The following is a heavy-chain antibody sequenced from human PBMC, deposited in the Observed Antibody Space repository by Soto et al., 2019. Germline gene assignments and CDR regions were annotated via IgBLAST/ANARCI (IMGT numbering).Heavy chain of an antibody. J-gene: IGHJ4*02. V-gene: IGHV3-74*01. CDR2: IKTYGSIT. Sequence: EVQLVESVGGLVQPGGSLRPSCAASGFTFSSYWMYWVRQAPGKGLVWVSRIKTYGSITSYADSVKGRFTVSRDNARDMLYLQMNSLRAEDTAVYYCAKDMNSVPEYWGQGTLVTVSS. CDR3: AKDMNSVPEY. D-gene: IGHD1-7*01. CDR1: GFTFSSYW.